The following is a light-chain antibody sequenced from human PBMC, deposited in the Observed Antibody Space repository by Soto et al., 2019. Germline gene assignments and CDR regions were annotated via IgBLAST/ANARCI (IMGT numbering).Light chain of an antibody. Sequence: QSVLTQPPSVSEAPRQRVTISCSGSSSNIGNNDVNWYQQLPGKAPKLLIYYDDLLPSGVSDRFSSSKSGTSASLAISGLQSEDEADYYCAAWDDSLNGVVFGGGTKLTVL. CDR1: SSNIGNND. V-gene: IGLV1-36*01. CDR2: YDD. CDR3: AAWDDSLNGVV. J-gene: IGLJ2*01.